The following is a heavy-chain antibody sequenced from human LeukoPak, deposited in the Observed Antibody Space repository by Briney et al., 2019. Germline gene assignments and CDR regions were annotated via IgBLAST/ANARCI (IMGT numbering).Heavy chain of an antibody. CDR3: ASGESGSRLGH. V-gene: IGHV4-34*01. D-gene: IGHD3-16*01. CDR2: IDHSGGT. CDR1: GRSFSGYY. J-gene: IGHJ4*02. Sequence: SETLSLTCGVSGRSFSGYYWSWIRQPPGKGLEWIGEIDHSGGTFYNPSLKSRVTISVDTSKNQFSLTLNSVTAADTAIYYCASGESGSRLGHWGQGTLVTVSS.